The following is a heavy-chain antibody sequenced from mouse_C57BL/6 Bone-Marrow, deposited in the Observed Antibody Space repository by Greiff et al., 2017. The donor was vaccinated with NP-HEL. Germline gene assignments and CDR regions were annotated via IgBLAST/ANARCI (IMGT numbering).Heavy chain of an antibody. CDR1: GYSITSGYY. J-gene: IGHJ4*01. CDR3: ASKHGSSRDYAMDY. Sequence: EVKLVESGPGLVKPSQSLSLTCSVTGYSITSGYYWNWIRQFPGNKLEWMGYISYDGSNNYNPSLKNRISITRDTSKNQFFLKLNSVTTEDTATYYCASKHGSSRDYAMDYWGQGTSVTVSS. CDR2: ISYDGSN. V-gene: IGHV3-6*01. D-gene: IGHD1-1*01.